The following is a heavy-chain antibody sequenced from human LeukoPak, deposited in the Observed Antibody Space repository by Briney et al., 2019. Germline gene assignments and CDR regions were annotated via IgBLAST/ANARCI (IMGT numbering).Heavy chain of an antibody. Sequence: GGSLRLSCAASGFTFSSYAMSWVRQAPGKGLEWVSCISSSGSTIYYADSVKGRFTISRDNAKNSLYLQMNSLRAEDTAVYYCARAPPNDFWSGYYYYFDYWGQGTLVTVSS. CDR1: GFTFSSYA. V-gene: IGHV3-48*04. D-gene: IGHD3-3*01. CDR3: ARAPPNDFWSGYYYYFDY. J-gene: IGHJ4*02. CDR2: ISSSGSTI.